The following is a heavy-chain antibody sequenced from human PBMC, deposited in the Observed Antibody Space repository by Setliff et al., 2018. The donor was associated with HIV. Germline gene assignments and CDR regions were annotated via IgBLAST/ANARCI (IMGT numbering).Heavy chain of an antibody. J-gene: IGHJ3*02. CDR3: ARHQVAMSMLVVQDPGPFDS. Sequence: GESLKISCWAFGNSFDNHWIAWVRQRPGKGPEWMGFIYTGDSGTKYSPAFQGRVTISADKSIKTTYLQWTSLQSSDTAMYYCARHQVAMSMLVVQDPGPFDSWGQGTRVTVSS. CDR2: IYTGDSGT. D-gene: IGHD3-10*02. V-gene: IGHV5-51*01. CDR1: GNSFDNHW.